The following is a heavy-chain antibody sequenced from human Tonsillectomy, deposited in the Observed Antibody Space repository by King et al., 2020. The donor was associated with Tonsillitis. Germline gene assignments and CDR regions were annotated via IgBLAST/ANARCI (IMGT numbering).Heavy chain of an antibody. CDR1: GFSFDDYA. V-gene: IGHV3-9*01. CDR2: ISWNSGSI. D-gene: IGHD1-26*01. CDR3: ARTRREPGRGYFYYGMDV. Sequence: VQLVESGGGLVQPGRSLRLSCAASGFSFDDYAMHWVRQAPGKGLEWVSGISWNSGSIGYADSVKGRFTISRDNAKNSLYLHMNSLRAEDTPVYSCARTRREPGRGYFYYGMDVWGQGTTVTVSS. J-gene: IGHJ6*02.